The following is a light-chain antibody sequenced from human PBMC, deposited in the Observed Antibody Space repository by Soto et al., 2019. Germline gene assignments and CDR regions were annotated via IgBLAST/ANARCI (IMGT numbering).Light chain of an antibody. CDR1: SSDVGTYNY. Sequence: QSALTQPASVSGSPGQSITISGTGTSSDVGTYNYVSWYQHHPGKAPKLIIYEVSNRPSGVSNRFSGSKSGSTASLTISGLQAEDEADYHCTSYTRDTALVFGTGTKVTV. CDR2: EVS. V-gene: IGLV2-14*01. CDR3: TSYTRDTALV. J-gene: IGLJ1*01.